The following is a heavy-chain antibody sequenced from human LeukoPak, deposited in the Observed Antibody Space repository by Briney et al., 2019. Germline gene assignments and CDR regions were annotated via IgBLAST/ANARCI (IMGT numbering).Heavy chain of an antibody. D-gene: IGHD3-22*01. V-gene: IGHV4-4*07. Sequence: SETLSLTCSVSVDSISSYYWIWMRQSAGEGLECIGRMYTSGSTNYNPSLKSRVTMSVDTSKNQYSLKLSSVTAADTAVYYCARDMIVVPRDAFDIWGQGTMVTVSS. J-gene: IGHJ3*02. CDR3: ARDMIVVPRDAFDI. CDR1: VDSISSYY. CDR2: MYTSGST.